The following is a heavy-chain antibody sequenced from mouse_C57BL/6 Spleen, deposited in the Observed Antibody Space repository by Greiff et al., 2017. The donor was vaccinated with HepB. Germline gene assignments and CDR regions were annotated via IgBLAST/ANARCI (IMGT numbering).Heavy chain of an antibody. CDR1: GFSFTSYG. Sequence: VQVVESGPGLVQPSQSLSITCTVSGFSFTSYGVHWVRQSPGKGLEWLGVIWSGGSTDYNAAFISRLSISKDNSKSQVFFKMNSLQADDTAIYYCARNIITTVVGDWYFDVWGTGTTVTVSS. J-gene: IGHJ1*03. CDR2: IWSGGST. V-gene: IGHV2-2*01. CDR3: ARNIITTVVGDWYFDV. D-gene: IGHD1-1*01.